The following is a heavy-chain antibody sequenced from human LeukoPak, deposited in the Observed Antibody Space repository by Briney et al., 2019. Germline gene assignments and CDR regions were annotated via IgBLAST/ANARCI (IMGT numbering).Heavy chain of an antibody. CDR1: GFTFSSYA. CDR3: ATQIDYDFWSGYYGY. D-gene: IGHD3-3*01. J-gene: IGHJ4*02. CDR2: SSGSGGST. Sequence: GGSLRLSCAASGFTFSSYAMSWVRQAPGKGLEWVSASSGSGGSTYYADSVKGRFTISRDNSKNTLYLQMNSLRAEDTAVYYCATQIDYDFWSGYYGYWGQGTLVTVSS. V-gene: IGHV3-23*01.